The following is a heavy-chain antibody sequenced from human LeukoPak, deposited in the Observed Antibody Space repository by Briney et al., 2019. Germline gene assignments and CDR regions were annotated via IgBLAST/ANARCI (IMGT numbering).Heavy chain of an antibody. D-gene: IGHD3-22*01. J-gene: IGHJ6*03. CDR1: GFTFSSYA. CDR3: AKDMIVPRSYYYYYMDV. Sequence: GGSLRLSCAASGFTFSSYAMSWVRQAPGKGLEWVSAISGSGGSTYYADSVKGRFTISRDNSKNTLYLQMNSLRAEDTAVYYCAKDMIVPRSYYYYYMDVWGKGTTVTVSS. V-gene: IGHV3-23*01. CDR2: ISGSGGST.